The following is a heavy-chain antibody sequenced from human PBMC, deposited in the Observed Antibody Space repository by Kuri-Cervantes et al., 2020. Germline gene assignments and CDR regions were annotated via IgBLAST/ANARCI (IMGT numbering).Heavy chain of an antibody. D-gene: IGHD3-22*01. CDR1: GFTFSNAW. CDR3: TTGQGSGYYFGFDY. V-gene: IGHV3-15*01. Sequence: GGSLRLSCAASGFTFSNAWMSWVRQAPGKGLEWVGRIKSKTDGGTTDYAAPVKGRFTISRDDSKNTLYLQMNSLKTEDTAVYYCTTGQGSGYYFGFDYWGQGTLVTVSS. CDR2: IKSKTDGGTT. J-gene: IGHJ4*02.